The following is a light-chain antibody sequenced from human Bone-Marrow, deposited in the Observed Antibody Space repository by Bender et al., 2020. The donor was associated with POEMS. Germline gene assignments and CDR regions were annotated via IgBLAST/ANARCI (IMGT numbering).Light chain of an antibody. CDR1: SSDVGNYNF. V-gene: IGLV2-23*01. CDR2: EGS. Sequence: QSALTQPASVSGSPGQSISISCTATSSDVGNYNFVSWYQHHPGRVPKVVIYEGSRRPSGVSHRFSGSKSGNTASLTISGLQAEDEADYYCAAWEDSLNGWVFGGGTKLTVL. CDR3: AAWEDSLNGWV. J-gene: IGLJ3*02.